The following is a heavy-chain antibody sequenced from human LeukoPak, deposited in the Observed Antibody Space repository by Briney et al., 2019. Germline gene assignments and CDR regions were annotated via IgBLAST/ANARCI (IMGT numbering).Heavy chain of an antibody. Sequence: GGSLRLSCAASGFTLSSYAMHWVRQAPGKGLEWVAVRSYDGSNKYYADSVKGRFTISRDNSKNTLYLQMNSLRAEDTAVYYCARDSSGWYSPHTNTPHYWGQGTLVTVSS. V-gene: IGHV3-30*04. J-gene: IGHJ4*02. CDR3: ARDSSGWYSPHTNTPHY. CDR1: GFTLSSYA. CDR2: RSYDGSNK. D-gene: IGHD6-19*01.